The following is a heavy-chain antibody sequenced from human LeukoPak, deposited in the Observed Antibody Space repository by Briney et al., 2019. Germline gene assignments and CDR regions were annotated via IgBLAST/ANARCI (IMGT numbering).Heavy chain of an antibody. CDR3: ARANDEVYSSSWYGNNYYYYYMDV. CDR1: GGSFSGYY. Sequence: PSETLSPTCAVYGGSFSGYYWSWIRQPPGKGLEGIGEINHSGSTNYNPSRKSRVTMSVDTSKNQFSLKLSSVTAADPAVYYCARANDEVYSSSWYGNNYYYYYMDVWGKGTTVTVSS. J-gene: IGHJ6*03. D-gene: IGHD6-13*01. V-gene: IGHV4-34*01. CDR2: INHSGST.